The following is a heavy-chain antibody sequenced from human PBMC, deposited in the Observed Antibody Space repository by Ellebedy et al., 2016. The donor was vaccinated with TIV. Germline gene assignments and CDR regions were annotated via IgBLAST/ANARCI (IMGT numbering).Heavy chain of an antibody. CDR1: GISVSANF. J-gene: IGHJ3*02. CDR3: ARPHSRSYSRAFDI. CDR2: FYDSDYT. D-gene: IGHD3-10*01. Sequence: PGGSLRLSCAVSGISVSANFMSWVRQAPGKGLEWVSVFYDSDYTEYADSVTGRFTISRDKNTLFLQMNSLKAGDTAVYFCARPHSRSYSRAFDIWGQGAMVTVSS. V-gene: IGHV3-53*01.